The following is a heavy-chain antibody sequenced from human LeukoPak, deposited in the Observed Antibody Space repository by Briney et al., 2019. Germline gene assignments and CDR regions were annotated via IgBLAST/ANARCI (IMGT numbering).Heavy chain of an antibody. CDR1: GFNFSSYG. D-gene: IGHD2-2*01. CDR3: AKLEDCSSTSCYQAFDY. J-gene: IGHJ4*02. Sequence: GGSLRLSCAASGFNFSSYGMHWVRQAPGKGLEWVTFIRYDGNNKYYADSVKGRFTISRDNSKNTLYLQMNSLRAEDTAVYYCAKLEDCSSTSCYQAFDYWGQGTLVTVSS. V-gene: IGHV3-30*02. CDR2: IRYDGNNK.